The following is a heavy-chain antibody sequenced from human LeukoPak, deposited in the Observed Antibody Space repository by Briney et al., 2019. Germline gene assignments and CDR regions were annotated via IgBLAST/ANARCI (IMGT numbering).Heavy chain of an antibody. Sequence: PGGSLRLSCAASGFSVSTTYMSWVRQAPGKGLEWVSGISGSDGEISYAGSVKGRFTISRDNSKNTLYLQMNSLRDEDTATYYCAKRIRDGYNTPIDYWGQGTLVTVSS. CDR1: GFSVSTTY. J-gene: IGHJ4*02. CDR3: AKRIRDGYNTPIDY. V-gene: IGHV3-23*01. D-gene: IGHD5-24*01. CDR2: ISGSDGEI.